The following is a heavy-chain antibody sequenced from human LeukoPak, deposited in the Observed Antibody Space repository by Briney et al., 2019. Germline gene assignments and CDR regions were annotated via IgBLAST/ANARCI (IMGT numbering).Heavy chain of an antibody. CDR3: ASGVLEMATTTFDY. Sequence: ASVKVSCKASGYTFTSYDINWVRQAPGQGLEWMGGIIPIFGTANYAQKFQGRVTITADESTSTAYMELSSLRSEDTAVYYCASGVLEMATTTFDYWGQGTLVTVSS. CDR2: IIPIFGTA. J-gene: IGHJ4*02. V-gene: IGHV1-69*13. D-gene: IGHD5-24*01. CDR1: GYTFTSYD.